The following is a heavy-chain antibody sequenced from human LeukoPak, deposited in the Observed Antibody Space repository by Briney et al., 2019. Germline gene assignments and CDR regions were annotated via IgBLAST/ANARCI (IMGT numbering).Heavy chain of an antibody. Sequence: ASVKVSCKASGYTFTSYYMHWVRQAPGQGLEWMGIINPSGGSTSYAQKFQGRVTMTRDTSTSTVYMELSSLRFEDTVVYYCARERLASIYYYYGMDVWAKGPRSPSP. CDR2: INPSGGST. CDR3: ARERLASIYYYYGMDV. J-gene: IGHJ6*02. V-gene: IGHV1-46*01. CDR1: GYTFTSYY.